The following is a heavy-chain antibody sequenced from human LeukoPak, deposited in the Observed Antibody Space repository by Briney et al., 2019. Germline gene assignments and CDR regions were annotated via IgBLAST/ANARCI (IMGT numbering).Heavy chain of an antibody. CDR3: ARDRETPRSWRTSNWYFDL. Sequence: KPGGSLRLSCAASGFTFSDYYMSWIRQAPGKGLEWVSSISGSATYTDYADSVKGRFTISRDTAKNSLYLQMNSLRAEDTAVYYCARDRETPRSWRTSNWYFDLWGRGTLVTVSS. CDR2: ISGSATYT. V-gene: IGHV3-11*05. CDR1: GFTFSDYY. D-gene: IGHD1-26*01. J-gene: IGHJ2*01.